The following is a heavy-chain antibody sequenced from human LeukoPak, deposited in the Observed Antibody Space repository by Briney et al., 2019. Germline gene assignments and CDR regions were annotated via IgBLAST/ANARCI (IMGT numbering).Heavy chain of an antibody. V-gene: IGHV3-7*01. CDR1: GFTFSNYW. CDR3: ARDGVVPGPWHFDY. CDR2: IKQDGSEK. Sequence: GGSLRLSCAASGFTFSNYWMNWVRQAPGKGLEWVANIKQDGSEKYSVYSVKGRFTISRDNAKNSLYLQMNSLRAEDTAMYYCARDGVVPGPWHFDYWGQGTLVTVSS. J-gene: IGHJ4*02. D-gene: IGHD2-21*02.